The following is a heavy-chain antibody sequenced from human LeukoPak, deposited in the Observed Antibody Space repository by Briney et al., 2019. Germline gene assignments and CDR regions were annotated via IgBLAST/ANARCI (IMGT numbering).Heavy chain of an antibody. D-gene: IGHD2-21*02. V-gene: IGHV3-30*03. Sequence: PGGSLGLSCAASGFTFSSYGMHWVRQAPGKGLEWVAAISNDGSNKYYAESVNGRFTISRDNSKNTLYLLVNTLRAEDTAVYYCARDVAYGGNSVPYWGQGTLVTVSS. CDR3: ARDVAYGGNSVPY. CDR2: ISNDGSNK. J-gene: IGHJ4*02. CDR1: GFTFSSYG.